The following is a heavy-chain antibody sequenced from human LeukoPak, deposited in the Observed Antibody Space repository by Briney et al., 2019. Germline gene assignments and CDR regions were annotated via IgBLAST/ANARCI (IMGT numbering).Heavy chain of an antibody. V-gene: IGHV1-18*01. D-gene: IGHD3-3*01. CDR1: GYTFTSYG. CDR2: ISAYNGNT. CDR3: ARALFGDFWSGYYTGVYFDY. Sequence: GASVKVSCKASGYTFTSYGISWVRQAPGQGLEWMGWISAYNGNTNYAQKLQGRVTMTTDTSTSTAYMELRSLRSDDTAVYYCARALFGDFWSGYYTGVYFDYWGQGTLVTVSS. J-gene: IGHJ4*02.